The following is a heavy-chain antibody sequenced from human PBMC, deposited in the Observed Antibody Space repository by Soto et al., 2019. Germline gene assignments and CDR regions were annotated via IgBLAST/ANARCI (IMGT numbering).Heavy chain of an antibody. Sequence: GGSLRLSCAASDFTFSSYGMNWVRQAPGKGLEWVSGISARGAGTFYADSVKGRFTISRDNTKSTLYLQMNSLRAEDTAVYFCAKDQQVAAPSARDYWGQGTLVTVSS. D-gene: IGHD6-6*01. CDR3: AKDQQVAAPSARDY. V-gene: IGHV3-23*01. CDR1: DFTFSSYG. J-gene: IGHJ4*02. CDR2: ISARGAGT.